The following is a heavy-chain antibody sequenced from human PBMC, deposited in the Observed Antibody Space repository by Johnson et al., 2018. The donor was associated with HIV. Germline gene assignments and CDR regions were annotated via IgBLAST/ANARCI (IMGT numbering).Heavy chain of an antibody. CDR1: GFTVSDNY. CDR3: AKPVLRYFDGSHAFDI. V-gene: IGHV3-66*03. CDR2: IYSGGTS. J-gene: IGHJ3*02. Sequence: EVQLVESGGGLIQPGGSLRLSCVASGFTVSDNYMSWVRQAPGKGLEWVSIIYSGGTSYYADSVRGRFTISRDDSKNTLFLQMNSLSAEDTAVYYCAKPVLRYFDGSHAFDIWGQGTMVTVSS. D-gene: IGHD3-9*01.